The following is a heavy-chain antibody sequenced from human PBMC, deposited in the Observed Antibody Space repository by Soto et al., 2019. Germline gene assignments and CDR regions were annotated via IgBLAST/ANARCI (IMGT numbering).Heavy chain of an antibody. D-gene: IGHD2-15*01. J-gene: IGHJ4*02. CDR2: IYWDDDK. CDR1: GFSLSTSGLG. V-gene: IGHV2-5*02. Sequence: QITLKESGPTLVKPTQTLTLTCTFSGFSLSTSGLGVGWIRQPPGKALEWLALIYWDDDKRYSPSLKSRLTLTKDTSKNQVVLTMTNMDPVDTATYYCAHRPCCSGGSYALDYWGQGTLVTGSS. CDR3: AHRPCCSGGSYALDY.